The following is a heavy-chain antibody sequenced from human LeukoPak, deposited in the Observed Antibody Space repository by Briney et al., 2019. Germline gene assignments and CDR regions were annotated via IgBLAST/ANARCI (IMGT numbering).Heavy chain of an antibody. CDR3: ARISTVACTDY. V-gene: IGHV3-23*01. D-gene: IGHD6-19*01. J-gene: IGHJ4*02. CDR2: ISATGAIT. CDR1: RFTFSTYA. Sequence: GGTLRLSCVVSRFTFSTYAMTWVRQAPGKGLECVSSISATGAITYYGDSVKGRFSVSRDNSKNTLYLQMNSLRAEDTAVYYCARISTVACTDYWGQGTLLTVSS.